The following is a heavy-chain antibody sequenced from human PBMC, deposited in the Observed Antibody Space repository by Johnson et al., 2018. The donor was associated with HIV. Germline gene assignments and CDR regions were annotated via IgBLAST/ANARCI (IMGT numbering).Heavy chain of an antibody. V-gene: IGHV3-20*04. Sequence: MQLVESGGGVVQPGRSLRLSCVASGFTFHSYAMHWVRQAPGKGLEWVSGINWNGGSTGYADSVKGRFTISRDNTKTSQYLQQNSLRSEDTAVYYWASLVGSSSGGAFDIWGQGTMVAVSS. CDR1: GFTFHSYA. CDR3: ASLVGSSSGGAFDI. D-gene: IGHD6-6*01. J-gene: IGHJ3*02. CDR2: INWNGGST.